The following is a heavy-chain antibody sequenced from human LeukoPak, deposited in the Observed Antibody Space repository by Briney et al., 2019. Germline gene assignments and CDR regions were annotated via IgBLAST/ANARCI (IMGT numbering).Heavy chain of an antibody. CDR1: GFTFDDYA. Sequence: GGSLRLSCAASGFTFDDYAMHWVRQAPGKGLEWVSGISWNSGSIGYADSVKGRFTISRDNAKNSLYLQMNSLRAEDTALYYCAKGRMYYYGSGRSWYFDYWGQGTLVTVSS. J-gene: IGHJ4*02. CDR2: ISWNSGSI. V-gene: IGHV3-9*01. D-gene: IGHD3-10*01. CDR3: AKGRMYYYGSGRSWYFDY.